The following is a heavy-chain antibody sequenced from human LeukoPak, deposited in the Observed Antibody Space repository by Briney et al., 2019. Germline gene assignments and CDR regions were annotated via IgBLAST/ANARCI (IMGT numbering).Heavy chain of an antibody. D-gene: IGHD4-17*01. Sequence: SETLSLTCSVSGGSISSSSHYWAYIRQPPGKGLEWIGSMSYSGNSLYKPSLKSRVTISVDTSKNLFSLKMTSVTAADTAVYYCARGARSGGLRLNWFDPWGQGTLVTVSS. V-gene: IGHV4-39*01. CDR3: ARGARSGGLRLNWFDP. J-gene: IGHJ5*02. CDR2: MSYSGNS. CDR1: GGSISSSSHY.